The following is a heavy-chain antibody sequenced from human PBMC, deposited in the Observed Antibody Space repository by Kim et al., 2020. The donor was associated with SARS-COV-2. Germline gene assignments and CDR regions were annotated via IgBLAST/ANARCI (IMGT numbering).Heavy chain of an antibody. D-gene: IGHD6-19*01. CDR1: GGSISSYY. Sequence: SETLSLTCTVSGGSISSYYWSWIRQPPGKGLEWIGYIYYSGSTNYNPSLKSRVTISVDTSKNQFSMKLSSVTAADTAVYYCARGCGRSGWLSLYHDAFDIWGQGTMVTVSS. CDR2: IYYSGST. J-gene: IGHJ3*02. V-gene: IGHV4-59*13. CDR3: ARGCGRSGWLSLYHDAFDI.